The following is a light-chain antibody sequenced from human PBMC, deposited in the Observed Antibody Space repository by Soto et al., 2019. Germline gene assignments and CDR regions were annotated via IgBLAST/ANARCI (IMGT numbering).Light chain of an antibody. V-gene: IGLV2-18*02. CDR2: EVS. Sequence: QSALTQPPSVSGSPGQSVTISCTGTSSDVGSYNRVSWYQQPPGTAPKLLIYEVSNRPSGVPDRFSGSKSGNTASLTISGLQAEDEDDYYCSSYTSTRTVFGGGTKLTVL. CDR1: SSDVGSYNR. J-gene: IGLJ2*01. CDR3: SSYTSTRTV.